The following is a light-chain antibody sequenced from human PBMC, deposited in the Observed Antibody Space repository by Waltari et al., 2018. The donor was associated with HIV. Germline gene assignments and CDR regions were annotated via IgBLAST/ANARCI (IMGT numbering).Light chain of an antibody. CDR2: TDT. CDR3: YSAADDNRLI. V-gene: IGLV3-27*01. CDR1: LLATKH. Sequence: SLELTQPSSVSVSPGQAARLTCSGDLLATKHARWFQQKPGQAPVVVIYTDTARPSAIPERFSGSSSGTTVTLTIGGVQVEDEADYYCYSAADDNRLIFGGGTKLTVL. J-gene: IGLJ2*01.